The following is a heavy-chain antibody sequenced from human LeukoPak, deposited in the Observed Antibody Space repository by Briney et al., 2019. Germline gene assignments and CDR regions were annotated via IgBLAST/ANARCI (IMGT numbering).Heavy chain of an antibody. CDR3: ARDPDYGDYFYDY. Sequence: ASVKVSCKASGYTFTGYYMHWVRQAPGQGLEWMGWINPNSGGTNYAQKFQSRVTMTRDTSISTAYMELSRLRSDDTAVYYCARDPDYGDYFYDYWGQGTLVTVSS. CDR1: GYTFTGYY. V-gene: IGHV1-2*02. D-gene: IGHD4-17*01. CDR2: INPNSGGT. J-gene: IGHJ4*02.